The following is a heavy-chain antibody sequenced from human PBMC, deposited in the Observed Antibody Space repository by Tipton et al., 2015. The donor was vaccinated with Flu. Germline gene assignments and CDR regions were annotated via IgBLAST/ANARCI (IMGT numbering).Heavy chain of an antibody. CDR3: ARVGRYYYGSGRYNWFDP. Sequence: TLSLTCAVYGGSFSGYYWSWIRQPPGKGLEWIGEINHSGSTNYNPSLKSRVTISVDTSKNQFSLKLSSVTAADTAVYYCARVGRYYYGSGRYNWFDPWGQGTLVTVSS. CDR2: INHSGST. J-gene: IGHJ5*02. CDR1: GGSFSGYY. D-gene: IGHD3-10*01. V-gene: IGHV4-34*01.